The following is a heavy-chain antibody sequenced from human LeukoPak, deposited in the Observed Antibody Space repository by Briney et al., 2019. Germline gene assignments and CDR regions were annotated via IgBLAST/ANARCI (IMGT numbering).Heavy chain of an antibody. J-gene: IGHJ4*02. Sequence: GGSLRLSCAASGFTFSSYSMNWVRQAPGKGLEWVSYISSSSSTIYYADSVKGRFTNSRDNAKNSLYLQMNSLRAEDTAVYYCARGTRQQLGYWGQGTLVTVSS. CDR3: ARGTRQQLGY. CDR1: GFTFSSYS. D-gene: IGHD6-13*01. CDR2: ISSSSSTI. V-gene: IGHV3-48*01.